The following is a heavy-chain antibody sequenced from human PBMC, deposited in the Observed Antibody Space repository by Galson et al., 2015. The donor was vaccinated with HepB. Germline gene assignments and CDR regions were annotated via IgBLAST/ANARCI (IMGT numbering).Heavy chain of an antibody. Sequence: SETLSLTCAVYGGSFSGYYWSWIRQPPGKGLEWIGEINHSGSTNYNPSLKSRVTISVDTSKNQFSLKLSSVTAADTAVYYCARGRTYYDFWSGYYPGIYYYYYMDVWGKGTTVTVSS. CDR1: GGSFSGYY. V-gene: IGHV4-34*01. CDR3: ARGRTYYDFWSGYYPGIYYYYYMDV. D-gene: IGHD3-3*01. CDR2: INHSGST. J-gene: IGHJ6*03.